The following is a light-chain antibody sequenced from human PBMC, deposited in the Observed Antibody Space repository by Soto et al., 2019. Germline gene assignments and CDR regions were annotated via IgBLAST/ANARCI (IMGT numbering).Light chain of an antibody. Sequence: EIVLTESPATLSLSPGERATLSCRASQNVGGYLAWYQQKPGQAPRLLISGASSRAADIPDRFSGSGSGTDFTLTINRLEPEDFAVYYCQQRSNWPPITFGQGTRLEI. V-gene: IGKV3-11*01. J-gene: IGKJ5*01. CDR2: GAS. CDR3: QQRSNWPPIT. CDR1: QNVGGY.